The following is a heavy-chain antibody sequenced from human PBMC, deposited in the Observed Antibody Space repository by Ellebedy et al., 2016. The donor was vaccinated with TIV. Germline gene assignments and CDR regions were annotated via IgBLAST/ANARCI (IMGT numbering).Heavy chain of an antibody. V-gene: IGHV4-59*11. Sequence: SETLSLTCTVFAGSMNSHYWSWIRQSPGKGLDWIGHIYYSGSTNYNPSLKSRVTISVDTSKNQFSLKLSSVTAADTAVYYCARDLGDYWGQGTLVTVSS. CDR3: ARDLGDY. CDR2: IYYSGST. J-gene: IGHJ4*02. D-gene: IGHD3-16*01. CDR1: AGSMNSHY.